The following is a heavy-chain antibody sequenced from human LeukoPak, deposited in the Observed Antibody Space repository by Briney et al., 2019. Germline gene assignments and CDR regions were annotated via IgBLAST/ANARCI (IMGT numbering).Heavy chain of an antibody. CDR1: GGSFSGYY. J-gene: IGHJ4*02. V-gene: IGHV4-34*01. Sequence: SETLSLTCAVYGGSFSGYYWSWIRQPPGKGLEWIGKINHSGSTNYNPSLKSRVTISVDTSKNQFSLKLSSVTAADTAVYYCARSKKLVVPAAILRRSGSPRFDYWGQGTLVTVSS. CDR2: INHSGST. CDR3: ARSKKLVVPAAILRRSGSPRFDY. D-gene: IGHD2-2*01.